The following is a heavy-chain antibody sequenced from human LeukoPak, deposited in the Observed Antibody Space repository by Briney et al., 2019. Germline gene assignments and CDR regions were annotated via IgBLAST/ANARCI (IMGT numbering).Heavy chain of an antibody. V-gene: IGHV3-15*01. Sequence: GGSLRLSCAASGFTFSSYAMHWVRQAPGKGLEWVGRIKSKKFGETTDYAAPVKGRFTISRDDSKNTLYLQMNSLKTEDTAVFYCTASDTPGVDYWGQGTLLTVSS. CDR1: GFTFSSYA. CDR2: IKSKKFGETT. D-gene: IGHD5-18*01. CDR3: TASDTPGVDY. J-gene: IGHJ4*02.